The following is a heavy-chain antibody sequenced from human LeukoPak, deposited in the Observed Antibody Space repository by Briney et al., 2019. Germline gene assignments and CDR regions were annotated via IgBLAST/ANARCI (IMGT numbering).Heavy chain of an antibody. J-gene: IGHJ5*02. CDR3: VTRLA. CDR2: IYSGGST. Sequence: GGSLRLSCAASGFTVSSNYMSWVSQAPGKGLDWVSMIYSGGSTNYADSVKGRFTISRDSSKNTLYLQMNSLRAEDTAVYYCVTRLAWGQGTLVTVSS. CDR1: GFTVSSNY. D-gene: IGHD3-16*01. V-gene: IGHV3-53*01.